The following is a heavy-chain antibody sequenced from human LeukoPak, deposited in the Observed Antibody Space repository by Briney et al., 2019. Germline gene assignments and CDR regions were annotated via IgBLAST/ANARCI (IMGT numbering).Heavy chain of an antibody. Sequence: GSLRLSRAASGFTFSSYSMNWVRQAPGKGLEWVSYISSSSSTIYYADSVKSRFTISRDNAKNSLYLQMNGLRAEDTAVYYCARVRSEYSSSSMDYWGQGTLVTVSS. CDR2: ISSSSSTI. J-gene: IGHJ4*02. CDR3: ARVRSEYSSSSMDY. V-gene: IGHV3-48*04. D-gene: IGHD6-6*01. CDR1: GFTFSSYS.